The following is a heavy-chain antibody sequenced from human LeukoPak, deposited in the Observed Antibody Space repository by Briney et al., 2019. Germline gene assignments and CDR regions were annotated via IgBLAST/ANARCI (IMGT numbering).Heavy chain of an antibody. J-gene: IGHJ4*02. D-gene: IGHD4-23*01. CDR2: IYYSGST. Sequence: SQTLSLTCTVSGGSISSGDYYWSWIRQPPGKGLEWIGYIYYSGSTYYNPSLKSRVTISVDTSKNQFSLKLSSMTAADTAVYYCARDDDYGGKLDYWGQGTPVTVSS. CDR1: GGSISSGDYY. CDR3: ARDDDYGGKLDY. V-gene: IGHV4-30-4*01.